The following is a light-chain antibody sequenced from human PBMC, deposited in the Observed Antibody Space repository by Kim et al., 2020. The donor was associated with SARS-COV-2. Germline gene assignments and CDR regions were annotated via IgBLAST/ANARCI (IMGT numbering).Light chain of an antibody. CDR1: QTINNY. CDR3: QQYLTWT. V-gene: IGKV1-5*03. CDR2: KAS. Sequence: LSASVGDRVTITCRASQTINNYLAWYQHKLGKAPKLLIYKASILQSGVPSRFSGSGSGTEFTLTINSLQPDDFATYYCQQYLTWTFGKGTKVEIK. J-gene: IGKJ1*01.